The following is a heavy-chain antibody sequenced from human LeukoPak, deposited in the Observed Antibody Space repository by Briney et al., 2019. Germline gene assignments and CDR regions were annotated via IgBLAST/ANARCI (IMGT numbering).Heavy chain of an antibody. CDR3: ARESRDDFWSGYYGIDI. CDR2: IYYSGST. D-gene: IGHD3-3*01. Sequence: SETLSHTCAVYGGSFSGYYWSWIRQPPGKGLEWIGYIYYSGSTNYNPSLKSRVTISVDTSKNQFSLKLSSVTTADTAVYYCARESRDDFWSGYYGIDIWGQGTMVTVSS. V-gene: IGHV4-59*01. J-gene: IGHJ3*02. CDR1: GGSFSGYY.